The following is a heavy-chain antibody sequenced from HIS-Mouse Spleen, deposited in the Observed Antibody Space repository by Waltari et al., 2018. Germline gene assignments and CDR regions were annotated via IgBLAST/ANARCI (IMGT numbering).Heavy chain of an antibody. CDR3: ARDFHDFWSGYYGGDKKHDAFDI. Sequence: QVQLQESGPGLVKPSETLSLTCTVSGGSISSYYWSWIRQPAGKGLEWIGRIYTRGSTNYHPPLQGRVTMSVDTSKNQFSRKLSSVTAADTAVYYCARDFHDFWSGYYGGDKKHDAFDIWGQGTMVTVSS. D-gene: IGHD3-3*01. J-gene: IGHJ3*02. CDR2: IYTRGST. V-gene: IGHV4-4*07. CDR1: GGSISSYY.